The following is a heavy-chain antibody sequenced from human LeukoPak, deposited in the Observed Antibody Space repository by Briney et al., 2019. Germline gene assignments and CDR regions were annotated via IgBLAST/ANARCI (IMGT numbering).Heavy chain of an antibody. V-gene: IGHV5-51*01. D-gene: IGHD3-10*01. J-gene: IGHJ6*02. CDR1: GYSFTSYW. Sequence: GESLKISCKGSGYSFTSYWIGWVRQMPGKGLEWMGIIYPGDSDTRYSPSFQGQVTISADKSISTDYLQWSSLKASDTAMYYCARLYYGSGSYSLGMDVWGQGTTVTVSS. CDR3: ARLYYGSGSYSLGMDV. CDR2: IYPGDSDT.